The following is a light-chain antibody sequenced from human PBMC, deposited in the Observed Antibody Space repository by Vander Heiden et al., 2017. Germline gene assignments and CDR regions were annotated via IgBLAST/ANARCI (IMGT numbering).Light chain of an antibody. V-gene: IGKV1-6*01. J-gene: IGKJ1*01. CDR2: AAS. CDR1: QGIRND. Sequence: AIQMTQSPSSLSASVGDRVTITCRASQGIRNDLGWDQQKPGKAPKLLIEAASSLQSGVPSRFSGSGSGTDFTLTISSLQPEDFATYYCRQDYNYPWTFGQGTKVEIK. CDR3: RQDYNYPWT.